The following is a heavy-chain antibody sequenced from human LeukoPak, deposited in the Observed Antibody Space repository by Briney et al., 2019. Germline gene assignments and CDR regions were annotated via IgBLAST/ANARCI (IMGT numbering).Heavy chain of an antibody. CDR1: GFTFSNLW. CDR3: AKPYYYESSGYPPLLDY. D-gene: IGHD3-22*01. CDR2: ISASGSST. V-gene: IGHV3-23*01. J-gene: IGHJ4*02. Sequence: GGSLRLSCAASGFTFSNLWMSWVRQAPGKGLEWVSAISASGSSTYYADSVKGRFTISRDNSKNTLYLQMNSLRAEDTAVYYCAKPYYYESSGYPPLLDYWGQGTLVTVSS.